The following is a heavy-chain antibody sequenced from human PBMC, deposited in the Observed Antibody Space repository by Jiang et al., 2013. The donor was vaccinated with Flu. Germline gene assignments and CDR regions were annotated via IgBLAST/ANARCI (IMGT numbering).Heavy chain of an antibody. Sequence: GLEWIGNIYYSGSTYYNPSLKSRVTISKDTSKNQFSLKLSSVTAADTAVYYCARPNSYYGYGMDVWGQGTTVTVSS. CDR2: IYYSGST. D-gene: IGHD3-10*01. V-gene: IGHV4-39*07. CDR3: ARPNSYYGYGMDV. J-gene: IGHJ6*02.